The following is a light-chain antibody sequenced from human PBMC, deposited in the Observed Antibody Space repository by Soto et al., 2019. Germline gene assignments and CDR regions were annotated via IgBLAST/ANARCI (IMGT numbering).Light chain of an antibody. J-gene: IGKJ4*01. CDR3: QQRSNRPLT. CDR1: QIVSSY. CDR2: DAS. V-gene: IGKV3-11*01. Sequence: EIVLTQSPATLYLSPGERATLSCRASQIVSSYLTWYQQNPGQAPRLLIYDASNRATGIPARFSGSVSGTDFTLTISSLEPEDCAVYYCQQRSNRPLTFGGGTKVDIK.